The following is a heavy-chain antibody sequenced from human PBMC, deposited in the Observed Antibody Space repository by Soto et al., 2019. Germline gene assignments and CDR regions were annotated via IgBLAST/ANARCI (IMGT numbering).Heavy chain of an antibody. CDR2: ISGSGGST. CDR1: GFTFSSYA. CDR3: AKGAYYYGSGSFDAFYT. Sequence: GGSLRLSCAASGFTFSSYAMSWVRQAPGKGLEWVSAISGSGGSTYYADSVKGRFTISRDNSKNTLYLQMNSLRAEDTAVYYCAKGAYYYGSGSFDAFYTWGQETMVTLS. D-gene: IGHD3-10*01. J-gene: IGHJ3*02. V-gene: IGHV3-23*01.